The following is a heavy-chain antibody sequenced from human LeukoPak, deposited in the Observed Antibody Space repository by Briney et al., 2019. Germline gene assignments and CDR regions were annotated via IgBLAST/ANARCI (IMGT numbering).Heavy chain of an antibody. D-gene: IGHD3-9*01. CDR3: AKGSHDILTGYYRGFDY. J-gene: IGHJ4*02. CDR2: IRTGGGRT. V-gene: IGHV3-23*01. Sequence: PGGSLRLSCAASGFTFSSYAMSWVRQAPGKGLEWVSAIRTGGGRTNYADSVKGRFTISRDNSNNTLYLQMNSLRAEDTALYYCAKGSHDILTGYYRGFDYWGQGTLVTVSS. CDR1: GFTFSSYA.